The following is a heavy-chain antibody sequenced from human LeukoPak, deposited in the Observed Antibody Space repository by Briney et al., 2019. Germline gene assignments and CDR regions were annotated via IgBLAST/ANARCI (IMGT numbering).Heavy chain of an antibody. V-gene: IGHV1-8*01. Sequence: ASVKVSCKASGYTFTTYDINWVRQATGQGLEWMGWMNPNSGNTGYTQTFHGRVTITRNTAISTAYMGLSSLRSEDTAVYYCAKVRGRWLVRRRVDGDYYFDYWGQGTLVTVSS. J-gene: IGHJ4*02. CDR3: AKVRGRWLVRRRVDGDYYFDY. CDR2: MNPNSGNT. D-gene: IGHD6-19*01. CDR1: GYTFTTYD.